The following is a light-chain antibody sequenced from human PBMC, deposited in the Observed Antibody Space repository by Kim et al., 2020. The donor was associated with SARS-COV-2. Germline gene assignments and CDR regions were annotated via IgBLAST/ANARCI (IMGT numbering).Light chain of an antibody. CDR1: HPRTYY. CDR2: GKN. J-gene: IGLJ2*01. V-gene: IGLV3-19*01. Sequence: VAFGCTASITRHGDHPRTYYSSCYQPKTGQDPTVVPYGKNSRPSGTPALVSGSRSGYTSSLTITGTQAGDEAYYYCNSRDSNDNVVFGGGTQLTVL. CDR3: NSRDSNDNVV.